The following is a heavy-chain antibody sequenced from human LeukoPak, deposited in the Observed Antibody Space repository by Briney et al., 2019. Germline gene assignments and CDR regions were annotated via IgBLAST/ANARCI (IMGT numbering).Heavy chain of an antibody. CDR1: GFTFSSYW. D-gene: IGHD2-2*01. V-gene: IGHV3-7*01. CDR2: MKQDGSEK. J-gene: IGHJ5*02. CDR3: ARDDCSSISCYHNWFDP. Sequence: GGSLRLSCAASGFTFSSYWMSWVRQAPGKGLEWVANMKQDGSEKYYVDSVKGRFTISRDNAKNSLYLQMNSLRAEDTAVYYCARDDCSSISCYHNWFDPWGQGTLVTVSS.